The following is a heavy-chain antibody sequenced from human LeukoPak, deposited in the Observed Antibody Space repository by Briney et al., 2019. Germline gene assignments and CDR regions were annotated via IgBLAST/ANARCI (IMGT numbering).Heavy chain of an antibody. V-gene: IGHV3-30*02. Sequence: GSLRLSCAASGFSFRNYGMHWVRRAPGKGLEWVAFIRYDGKNTKYHVDSVKGRFTISRDDSRDTVDLQMNSLRTEDTAMYYCAKDLTIMEATTWGQGTLVTVSS. CDR1: GFSFRNYG. CDR2: IRYDGKNTK. J-gene: IGHJ4*02. CDR3: AKDLTIMEATT. D-gene: IGHD1-26*01.